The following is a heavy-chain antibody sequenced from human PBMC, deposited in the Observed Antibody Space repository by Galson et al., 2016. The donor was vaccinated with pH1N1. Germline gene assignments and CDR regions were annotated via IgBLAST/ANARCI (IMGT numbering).Heavy chain of an antibody. CDR1: GYSISNGYY. J-gene: IGHJ4*02. D-gene: IGHD2-15*01. V-gene: IGHV4-38-2*02. Sequence: SETLSLTCNVSGYSISNGYYWGWVRQPPGKGLEWIGSVYHSGHTYYTPSLQSRVTVSVDTSKNQFSLTLTSVTAADTAVYYCARNIGYSRGYYFDFWGQGTLVTVSS. CDR2: VYHSGHT. CDR3: ARNIGYSRGYYFDF.